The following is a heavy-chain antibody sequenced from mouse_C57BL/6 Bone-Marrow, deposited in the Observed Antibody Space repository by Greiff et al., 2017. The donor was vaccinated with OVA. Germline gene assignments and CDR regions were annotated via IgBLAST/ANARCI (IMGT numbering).Heavy chain of an antibody. V-gene: IGHV3-6*01. CDR3: ARENWDVFAY. Sequence: EVQRVESGPGLVKPSQSLSLTCSVTGYSITSGYYWNWIRQFPGNKLEWMGYISYDGSNNYNPSLKNRISITRDTSKNQFFLKLNSVTTEDTATYYCARENWDVFAYWGQGTLVTVSA. D-gene: IGHD4-1*01. CDR2: ISYDGSN. J-gene: IGHJ3*01. CDR1: GYSITSGYY.